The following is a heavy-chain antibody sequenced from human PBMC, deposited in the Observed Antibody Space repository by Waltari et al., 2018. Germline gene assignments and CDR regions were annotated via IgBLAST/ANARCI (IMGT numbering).Heavy chain of an antibody. CDR3: AKSRLGHYFDY. V-gene: IGHV3-11*04. D-gene: IGHD3-16*01. J-gene: IGHJ4*02. Sequence: QVQLVESGGGLVKPGGSLRLSCAASGFPFSDSYIGWMRQAPGEGLEWVSHIGLSGSPIYYADSVKGRFTISRDNAKNSLKLQMNSLRAEDTAVYYCAKSRLGHYFDYWGQGTLVTVSS. CDR1: GFPFSDSY. CDR2: IGLSGSPI.